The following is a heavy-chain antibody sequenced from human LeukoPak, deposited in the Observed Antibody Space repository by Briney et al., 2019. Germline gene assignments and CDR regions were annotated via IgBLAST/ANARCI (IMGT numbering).Heavy chain of an antibody. CDR2: IIPIFGTA. D-gene: IGHD3-22*01. CDR3: AREQRNYYDSSGDAFDI. J-gene: IGHJ3*02. CDR1: GGTFSSYA. V-gene: IGHV1-69*13. Sequence: ASVKVSCKASGGTFSSYAISWVRQAPGQGLEWMGGIIPIFGTANYAQKFQGRVTITADESTSTAYTELSSLRSEDTAVYYCAREQRNYYDSSGDAFDIWGQGTMVTVSS.